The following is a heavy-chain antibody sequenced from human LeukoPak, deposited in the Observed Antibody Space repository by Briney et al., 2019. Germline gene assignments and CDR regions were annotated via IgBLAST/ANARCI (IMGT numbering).Heavy chain of an antibody. CDR2: IIPIFGTA. CDR3: ASGYDSSGYPLDY. D-gene: IGHD3-22*01. J-gene: IGHJ4*02. Sequence: ASVKVSCKASGGTFSSYAISWVRQAPGQGLEWMGGIIPIFGTANYAQKFQGRVTITADESTSTAYMELSSLRSEDTAVYYCASGYDSSGYPLDYWGQGTLVTVSS. V-gene: IGHV1-69*01. CDR1: GGTFSSYA.